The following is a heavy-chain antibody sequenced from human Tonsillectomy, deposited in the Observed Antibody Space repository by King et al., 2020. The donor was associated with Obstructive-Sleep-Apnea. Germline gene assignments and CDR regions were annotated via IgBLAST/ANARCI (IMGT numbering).Heavy chain of an antibody. CDR3: ASIARGVIRSNAFDI. J-gene: IGHJ3*02. CDR1: GGSISSGGSY. CDR2: IYYSGST. Sequence: QLQESGPGLVKPSQTLSLTCTVSGGSISSGGSYWSWIRQHPGKGLEWIGYIYYSGSTYYNPSLKSRVTISVDTSKNQFSLKLSSVTAADTAVYYCASIARGVIRSNAFDIWGQGTMVTVSS. D-gene: IGHD3-10*01. V-gene: IGHV4-31*03.